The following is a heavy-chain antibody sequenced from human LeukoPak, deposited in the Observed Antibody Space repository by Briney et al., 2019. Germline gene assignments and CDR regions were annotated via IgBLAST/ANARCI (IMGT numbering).Heavy chain of an antibody. CDR2: INPNSSGT. Sequence: GASVKVSCKASGYTFTGYYMHWVRQAPGQGLEWMGWINPNSSGTNYAQKIQSRVTMTRDTYISTAYMELSRLRSDDTAVYCCARGRHRGGHKIVVVPAAMNGVDYWGQGTLVTVSS. V-gene: IGHV1-2*02. J-gene: IGHJ4*02. CDR3: ARGRHRGGHKIVVVPAAMNGVDY. D-gene: IGHD2-2*01. CDR1: GYTFTGYY.